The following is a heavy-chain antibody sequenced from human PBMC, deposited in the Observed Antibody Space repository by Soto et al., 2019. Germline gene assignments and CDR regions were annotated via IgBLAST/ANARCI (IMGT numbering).Heavy chain of an antibody. D-gene: IGHD6-13*01. CDR3: ARDFLQQLANDYYYYYGMDV. J-gene: IGHJ6*02. CDR2: IYYSGST. Sequence: PSETLSLTCTVSGGSISSGGYYWSWIRQHPGKGLEWIGYIYYSGSTYYNPSLKSRVTISVDTSKNQFSLKLSSVTAADTAVYYCARDFLQQLANDYYYYYGMDVWGQGTTVTVSS. V-gene: IGHV4-31*03. CDR1: GGSISSGGYY.